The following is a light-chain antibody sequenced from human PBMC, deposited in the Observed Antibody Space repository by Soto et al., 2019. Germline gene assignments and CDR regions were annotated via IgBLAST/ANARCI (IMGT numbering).Light chain of an antibody. CDR1: QSISNH. Sequence: DIQMTQSPSSLSASVEDRVIITCRASQSISNHLNWYQQKPGKAPKLLIFAASSLQSGVPSRFSGSRSGPDFTLTISSLQPEDFATYYCQQTHTAPVTFGQGTTVDIK. CDR3: QQTHTAPVT. J-gene: IGKJ1*01. CDR2: AAS. V-gene: IGKV1-39*01.